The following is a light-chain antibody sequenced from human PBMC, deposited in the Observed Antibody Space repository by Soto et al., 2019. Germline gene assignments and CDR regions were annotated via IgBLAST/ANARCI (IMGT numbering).Light chain of an antibody. Sequence: QLVLTQSPSASASLGASVKLTCTLSSGHNSYAIAWHQQQPEKGPRYLMKLNSDGSHSKGDGIPDRFSGSSSGAECYLTISSLQSEDEADYYCQTWGTGIQVFGTGTKVTVL. CDR3: QTWGTGIQV. CDR1: SGHNSYA. V-gene: IGLV4-69*01. J-gene: IGLJ1*01. CDR2: LNSDGSH.